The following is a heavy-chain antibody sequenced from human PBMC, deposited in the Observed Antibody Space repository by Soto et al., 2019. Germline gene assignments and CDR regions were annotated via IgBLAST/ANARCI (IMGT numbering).Heavy chain of an antibody. CDR2: ISYDGSNK. J-gene: IGHJ4*02. Sequence: QVQLVESGGGVVQPGRSLRLSCAASGFTFSSYAMHWVRQAPGKGLEWVSVISYDGSNKYYADSVKGRFTISRDTSKNNLYLQMNSLRAEDTAVYYCARGHSSGFSSDYWGQGTLVTVSS. D-gene: IGHD3-22*01. V-gene: IGHV3-30-3*01. CDR1: GFTFSSYA. CDR3: ARGHSSGFSSDY.